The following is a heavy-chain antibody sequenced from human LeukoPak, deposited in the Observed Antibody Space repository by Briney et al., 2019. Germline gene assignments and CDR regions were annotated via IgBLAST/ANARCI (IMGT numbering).Heavy chain of an antibody. D-gene: IGHD1-26*01. Sequence: GGSLRLSCEASGFSVSTNYMSWVRQAPGKGLEWVSVFYAGGSTYYTDSVKGRFTISRDISKNSLYLQMNSLRAEDTAVYYCAAKGNGYTGIYVFAHWGQGTLVTVSS. CDR3: AAKGNGYTGIYVFAH. V-gene: IGHV3-66*01. CDR2: FYAGGST. CDR1: GFSVSTNY. J-gene: IGHJ4*02.